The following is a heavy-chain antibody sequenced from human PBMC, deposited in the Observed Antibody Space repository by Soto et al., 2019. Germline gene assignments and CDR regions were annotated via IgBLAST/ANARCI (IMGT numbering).Heavy chain of an antibody. CDR2: IIPIFGTA. CDR3: ASDRRKGDADSSGYYLAPLVY. J-gene: IGHJ4*02. D-gene: IGHD3-22*01. CDR1: GGTFSSYA. Sequence: SVKVSCKASGGTFSSYAISWVRQAPGQGLEWMGGIIPIFGTANYVQKFQGRVTITADESTSTAYMELSSLRSEDTAVYYCASDRRKGDADSSGYYLAPLVYWGQGTLVTVSS. V-gene: IGHV1-69*13.